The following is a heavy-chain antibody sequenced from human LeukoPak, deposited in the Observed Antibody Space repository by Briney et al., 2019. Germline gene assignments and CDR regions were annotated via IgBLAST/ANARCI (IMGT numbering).Heavy chain of an antibody. V-gene: IGHV3-43*02. J-gene: IGHJ4*02. CDR2: ISGDGVFA. D-gene: IGHD6-6*01. CDR3: AKAYSSSSSGYFDY. Sequence: PGGSLRLSCAASGFTFDDYVLHWVRQAPGKGLEWVSLISGDGVFAYYADSVKGRFTVSRDNSRNSLYHHMNSMRTEDTALYYCAKAYSSSSSGYFDYWGQGTLVTVSS. CDR1: GFTFDDYV.